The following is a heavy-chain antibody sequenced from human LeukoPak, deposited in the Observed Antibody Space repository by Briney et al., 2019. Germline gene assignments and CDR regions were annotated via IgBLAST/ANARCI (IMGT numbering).Heavy chain of an antibody. CDR2: INHSGST. CDR1: GGSFSGYY. Sequence: SETLSLTRAVYGGSFSGYYWSWIRQPPGKGLECIGEINHSGSTNYNPSLKSRVTISVDTSKNQFSLKLSSVTAADTAVYYCARDGSTGRGAFDIWGQGTMVTVSS. CDR3: ARDGSTGRGAFDI. J-gene: IGHJ3*02. V-gene: IGHV4-34*01. D-gene: IGHD2-2*01.